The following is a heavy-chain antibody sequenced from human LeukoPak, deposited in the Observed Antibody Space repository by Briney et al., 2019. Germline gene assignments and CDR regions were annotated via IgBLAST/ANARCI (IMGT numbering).Heavy chain of an antibody. CDR1: GFTFSDYY. CDR2: ISSSGSTI. J-gene: IGHJ6*03. Sequence: GGSLRLSCAASGFTFSDYYMSWIRQAPGKGLEWVSYISSSGSTIYYADSVKGRFTISRDNAKNSLYLQMNSLRAEDTAVYYCARDQAPGYYDSSGYYYYYYMDVWGKGTTVTISS. V-gene: IGHV3-11*04. D-gene: IGHD3-22*01. CDR3: ARDQAPGYYDSSGYYYYYYMDV.